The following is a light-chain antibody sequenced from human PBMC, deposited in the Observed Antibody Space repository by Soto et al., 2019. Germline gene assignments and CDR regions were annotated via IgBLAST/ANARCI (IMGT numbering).Light chain of an antibody. CDR1: SSNIGSNY. CDR2: SNN. CDR3: AAWDDSLSGPNWV. Sequence: QSVLTQPPSASGTPGQRVTISCSGSSSNIGSNYVYWYQQLPGTAPKLLIYSNNQRPSGVPDRFSGSKSGTSASRAISGLRSEDEADYYCAAWDDSLSGPNWVFGGGTKLTGL. J-gene: IGLJ3*02. V-gene: IGLV1-47*02.